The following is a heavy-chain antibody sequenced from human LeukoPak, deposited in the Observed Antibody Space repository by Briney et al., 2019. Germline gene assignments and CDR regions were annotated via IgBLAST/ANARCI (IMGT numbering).Heavy chain of an antibody. CDR2: ISGSGGST. V-gene: IGHV3-23*01. J-gene: IGHJ4*02. CDR3: AKAGSYDSSGEVLDY. CDR1: GFTFSSYA. Sequence: GGSLRLSCAASGFTFSSYAMSWVRQAPGKGLEWVSAISGSGGSTYYADSVKGRFTISRDNSKNTLYLQMNSLRAEDTAVYYCAKAGSYDSSGEVLDYWGQGILVTVSS. D-gene: IGHD3-22*01.